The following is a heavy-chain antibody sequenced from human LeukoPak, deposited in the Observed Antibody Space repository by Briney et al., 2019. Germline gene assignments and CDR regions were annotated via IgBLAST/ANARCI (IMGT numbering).Heavy chain of an antibody. CDR3: ATEGARAGYNCY. CDR2: ISSSSSYI. D-gene: IGHD5-24*01. J-gene: IGHJ4*02. V-gene: IGHV3-21*01. CDR1: GFTFSSYS. Sequence: PGGSLRLSCAASGFTFSSYSMNWVRQAPGKGLEWVSSISSSSSYIYYVDSVKGRFTISRDNAKNSLYLQMNSLRAEDTAVYYCATEGARAGYNCYWGQGTLVTVSS.